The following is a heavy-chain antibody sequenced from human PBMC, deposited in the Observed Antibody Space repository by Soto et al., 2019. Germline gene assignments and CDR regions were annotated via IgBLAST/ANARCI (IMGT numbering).Heavy chain of an antibody. Sequence: QVQLVQSGAEVKKPGSSVKVSCKAPGGTFSSYAISWVRQAPGQGLEWMGGIIPIFGTANYAQKFQGRVTSTAEESTSTGYMELSSLRSEDTAVYYCARSQGGSSSLDIYYYYYYGMDVWGQGTTVTDSS. CDR1: GGTFSSYA. J-gene: IGHJ6*02. CDR2: IIPIFGTA. CDR3: ARSQGGSSSLDIYYYYYYGMDV. D-gene: IGHD2-15*01. V-gene: IGHV1-69*01.